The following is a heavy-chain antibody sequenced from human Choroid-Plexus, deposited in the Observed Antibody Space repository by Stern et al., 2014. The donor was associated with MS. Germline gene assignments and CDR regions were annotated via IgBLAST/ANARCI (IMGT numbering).Heavy chain of an antibody. CDR1: GFTFGSCA. Sequence: QVQLVQSGGGVVQPGRPLRLSCVASGFTFGSCAMHWVRQAPGKGLEGVGGVSYDGSNKYYADSVKGRFTISRDNSQNTLYMQMSSLRPEDPAFYYCAKDRQYLSYFFDHWGQGSLVTVSS. V-gene: IGHV3-30*18. D-gene: IGHD2/OR15-2a*01. J-gene: IGHJ5*02. CDR2: VSYDGSNK. CDR3: AKDRQYLSYFFDH.